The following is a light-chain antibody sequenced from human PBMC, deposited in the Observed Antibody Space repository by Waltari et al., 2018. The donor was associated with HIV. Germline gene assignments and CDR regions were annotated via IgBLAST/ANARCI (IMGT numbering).Light chain of an antibody. V-gene: IGKV3-15*01. Sequence: EIVMTQSPATLSVFPGDRATLSCRASQSVSSNLAWYQQKPGQATRPLIYGASTRATGIPARFSGSGSGTEFTLTISSLQSEDFAVYYCQQYYNWRALTFGGGTKVEI. CDR1: QSVSSN. CDR2: GAS. CDR3: QQYYNWRALT. J-gene: IGKJ4*01.